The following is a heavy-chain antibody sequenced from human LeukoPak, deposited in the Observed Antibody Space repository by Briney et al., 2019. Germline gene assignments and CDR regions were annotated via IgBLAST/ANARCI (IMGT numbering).Heavy chain of an antibody. CDR3: AAPHYDILLNYYYYGMDV. CDR1: GFTFTSSA. Sequence: TSVKVSCKASGFTFTSSAVQWVRQARGQRLEWIGWIVVGGGNTNYAQKFQERVTITRDMSTSTAYMELSSLRSEDTAVYYCAAPHYDILLNYYYYGMDVWGKGTTVTVSS. D-gene: IGHD3-9*01. J-gene: IGHJ6*04. V-gene: IGHV1-58*01. CDR2: IVVGGGNT.